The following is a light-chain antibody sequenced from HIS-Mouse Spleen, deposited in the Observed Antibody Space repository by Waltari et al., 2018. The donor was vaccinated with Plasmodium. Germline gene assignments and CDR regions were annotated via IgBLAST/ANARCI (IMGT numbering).Light chain of an antibody. Sequence: QSALTQPRSVSGSPGQSVTISCTGTSSAVGGSHYVSWYQQHPGKAPKLMIYDVSKRPSGVPDRFSGSKSGNTASLTISGLQAEDEADYYCCSYAGSYTLVFGGGTKLTVL. J-gene: IGLJ3*02. CDR2: DVS. CDR1: SSAVGGSHY. CDR3: CSYAGSYTLV. V-gene: IGLV2-11*01.